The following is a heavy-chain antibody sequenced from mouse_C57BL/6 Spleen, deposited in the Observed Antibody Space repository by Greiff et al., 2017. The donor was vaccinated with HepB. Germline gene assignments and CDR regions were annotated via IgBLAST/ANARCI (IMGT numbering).Heavy chain of an antibody. CDR2: ISSGGSYT. CDR3: ARQYDGYSFCFDY. J-gene: IGHJ2*01. V-gene: IGHV5-6*01. D-gene: IGHD2-3*01. CDR1: GFTFSSYG. Sequence: EVKLVESGGDLVKPGGSLKLSCAASGFTFSSYGMSWVRQTPDKRLEWVATISSGGSYTYYPDSVKGRFTISRDNAKNTLYLQMSSLKSEDTAMYYCARQYDGYSFCFDYWGQGTTLTVSS.